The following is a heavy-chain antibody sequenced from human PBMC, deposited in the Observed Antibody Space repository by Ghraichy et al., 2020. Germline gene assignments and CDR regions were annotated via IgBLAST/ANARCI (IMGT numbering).Heavy chain of an antibody. D-gene: IGHD3-10*01. Sequence: GGSLRLSCAASGFILSSYSMNWVRQAPGKGLEWVSSISSGSSYIYYADSLKGRFTISRDNAKNSLFLQINSLRAEDTAVYYCARDGESVSRATQLDYWGQGTLLTVSP. CDR2: ISSGSSYI. CDR3: ARDGESVSRATQLDY. CDR1: GFILSSYS. V-gene: IGHV3-21*01. J-gene: IGHJ4*02.